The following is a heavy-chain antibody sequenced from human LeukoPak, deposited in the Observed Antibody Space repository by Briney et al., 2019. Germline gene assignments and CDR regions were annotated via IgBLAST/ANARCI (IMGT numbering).Heavy chain of an antibody. J-gene: IGHJ4*02. CDR1: GGSFSGYY. CDR3: ARGYSSSWRTIDY. D-gene: IGHD6-13*01. V-gene: IGHV4-34*01. Sequence: PSETLSLTCAVYGGSFSGYYWSWIRQPPGKGLEWIGEINHSGSTNYNPSLKSRVTISVDTSRNQFSLKLSPVTAADTAVYYCARGYSSSWRTIDYWGQGTLVTVSS. CDR2: INHSGST.